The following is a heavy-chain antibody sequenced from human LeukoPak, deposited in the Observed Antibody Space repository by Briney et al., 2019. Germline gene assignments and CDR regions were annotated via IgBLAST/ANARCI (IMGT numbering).Heavy chain of an antibody. CDR1: GFTFSNYE. CDR3: AREFYYDYVWGSYRQSF. D-gene: IGHD3-16*02. V-gene: IGHV3-7*01. Sequence: GGSLRLSCAASGFTFSNYEMNWVRLAPGKGLEWVANIKQDGSEKYYVDSVKGRFTISRDNAKNSLYLQMNSLRAEDTAVYYCAREFYYDYVWGSYRQSFWGQGTLVTVTS. CDR2: IKQDGSEK. J-gene: IGHJ4*02.